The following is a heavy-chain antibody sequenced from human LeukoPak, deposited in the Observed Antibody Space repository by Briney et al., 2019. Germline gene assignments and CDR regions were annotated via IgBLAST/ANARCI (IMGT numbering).Heavy chain of an antibody. V-gene: IGHV3-11*01. CDR2: ISSSGSTI. J-gene: IGHJ5*02. CDR1: GFTFSDYY. CDR3: ARSGYVRFLEWLLNWFDP. Sequence: GGSLRLSCAASGFTFSDYYMSWIRQAPGKGLKWVSYISSSGSTIYYADPVKGRFTISRDNAKNSLYLQMNSLRAEDTAVYYCARSGYVRFLEWLLNWFDPWGQGTLVTVSS. D-gene: IGHD3-3*01.